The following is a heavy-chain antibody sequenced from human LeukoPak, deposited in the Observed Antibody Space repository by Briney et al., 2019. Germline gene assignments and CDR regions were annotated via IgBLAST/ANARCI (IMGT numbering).Heavy chain of an antibody. CDR1: GYSFTSYW. Sequence: GESLKISCKGSGYSFTSYWIGWVRQMPGKGLEWMGIIYPGDSDTRYSPSFQGQVTISADKSISTAYLQWSSLKASDTAMYYCARRTNYYDSSGYYYYYFDYWGQGTLVTVSS. CDR2: IYPGDSDT. CDR3: ARRTNYYDSSGYYYYYFDY. J-gene: IGHJ4*02. D-gene: IGHD3-22*01. V-gene: IGHV5-51*01.